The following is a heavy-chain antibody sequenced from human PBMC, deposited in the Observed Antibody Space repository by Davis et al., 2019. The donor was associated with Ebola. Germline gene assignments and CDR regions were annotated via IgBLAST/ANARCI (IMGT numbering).Heavy chain of an antibody. J-gene: IGHJ4*02. Sequence: GESLKISCEASGFTFSDYYMSCIRQAPGKGLEWLLYISPTGLTISYADSVKGRFTISRDNAKNSVSLQMDSLRAEDTAVYYCARDESTLLVATEPLDFWGQGTLVTVS. D-gene: IGHD5-12*01. CDR2: ISPTGLTI. V-gene: IGHV3-11*01. CDR1: GFTFSDYY. CDR3: ARDESTLLVATEPLDF.